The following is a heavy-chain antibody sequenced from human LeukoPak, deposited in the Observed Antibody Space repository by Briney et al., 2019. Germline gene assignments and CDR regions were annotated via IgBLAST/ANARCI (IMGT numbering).Heavy chain of an antibody. CDR1: GFTFSSYA. V-gene: IGHV3-23*01. Sequence: PGGSLRLSCAASGFTFSSYAMSWVRQAPGKGLEWVSAISGSGGSTYYADSVKGRFTISRDNSKNTLYLQMNSLRAEDTAVYYCAKEPTIFGVVQPSFDYWGQGTLVTVSS. D-gene: IGHD3-3*01. CDR3: AKEPTIFGVVQPSFDY. CDR2: ISGSGGST. J-gene: IGHJ4*02.